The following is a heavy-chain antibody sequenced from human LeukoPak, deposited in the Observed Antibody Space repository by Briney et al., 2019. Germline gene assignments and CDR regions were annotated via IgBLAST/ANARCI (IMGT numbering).Heavy chain of an antibody. Sequence: PSETLSLTCTVSGGSISSSSYYWSWIRQPAGKGLEWIGRIYTSGSTNYNPSLKSRVTMSVDTSKNQFSLKLSSVTAADTAVYYCARDKGAAVGFDYWGQGTLVTVSS. J-gene: IGHJ4*02. CDR2: IYTSGST. V-gene: IGHV4-61*02. CDR1: GGSISSSSYY. CDR3: ARDKGAAVGFDY. D-gene: IGHD1-26*01.